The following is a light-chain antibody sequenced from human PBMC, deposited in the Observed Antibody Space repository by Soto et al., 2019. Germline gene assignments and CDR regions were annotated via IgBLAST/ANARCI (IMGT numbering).Light chain of an antibody. V-gene: IGKV3-20*01. CDR3: QQYGTSPLT. CDR2: AAS. Sequence: EIVLTQSPGTLSLSPGERATLSCRASQSVGSNYLAWYQQNPGQAPRLLIFAASRRFAGIPDRFSGSGSGSDFTLTISRLEPEDYAVYYCQQYGTSPLTFGQGTKVEIK. CDR1: QSVGSNY. J-gene: IGKJ1*01.